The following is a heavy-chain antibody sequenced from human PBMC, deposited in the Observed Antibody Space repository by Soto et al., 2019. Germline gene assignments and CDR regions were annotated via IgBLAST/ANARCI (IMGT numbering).Heavy chain of an antibody. D-gene: IGHD3-10*01. CDR2: IYYSGST. V-gene: IGHV4-59*01. J-gene: IGHJ6*02. CDR3: PRDGVYGSGLPSYSSYGMGV. CDR1: GGSISSYY. Sequence: SETLSLTCTVSGGSISSYYWSWIRQPPGKGLEWIGYIYYSGSTNYNPSLKSRVTISVDTSKNQFSLKLSSVTAADTAVYCCPRDGVYGSGLPSYSSYGMGVWGQGTTGT.